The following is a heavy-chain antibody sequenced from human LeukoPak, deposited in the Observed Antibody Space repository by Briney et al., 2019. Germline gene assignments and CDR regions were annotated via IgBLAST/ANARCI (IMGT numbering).Heavy chain of an antibody. Sequence: GGSLRLSCAASGFTVSSNYMTWVRQAPGKGLEWVSVIYSGGRTYYADSVKGRFTISRDNSKNTLYLQMNSLTTEDTAVYYCAGGDPIVYWGQGILVTVSS. CDR1: GFTVSSNY. CDR2: IYSGGRT. CDR3: AGGDPIVY. D-gene: IGHD3-10*01. J-gene: IGHJ4*02. V-gene: IGHV3-66*02.